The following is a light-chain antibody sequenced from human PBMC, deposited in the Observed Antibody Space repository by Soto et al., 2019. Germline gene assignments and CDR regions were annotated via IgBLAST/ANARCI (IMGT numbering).Light chain of an antibody. J-gene: IGLJ1*01. V-gene: IGLV1-40*01. CDR1: SSNIGAGYD. Sequence: QSVLTQPPSVSGAPGQRVTISCTGSSSNIGAGYDVHWYQQLPGTAPKLLIYGNSNRPSGVPDRFSGSKSGTSASLAITGLQDEEEAAYYCRSYDSSLSAYVFGTGTKVTVL. CDR2: GNS. CDR3: RSYDSSLSAYV.